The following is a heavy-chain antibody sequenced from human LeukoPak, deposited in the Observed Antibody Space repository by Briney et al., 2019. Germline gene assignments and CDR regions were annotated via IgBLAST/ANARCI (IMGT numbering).Heavy chain of an antibody. D-gene: IGHD2-2*01. CDR2: IYGGGST. Sequence: GGSLRLSCVASTFTVSTNSMSWVRQAPGKGLEWVLVIYGGGSTYYADSVKGRFTISRDNSKNTLYLQMNSLRAEDTAVYYCARDITSGTFDPWGQGTLVTVSS. V-gene: IGHV3-53*01. J-gene: IGHJ5*02. CDR3: ARDITSGTFDP. CDR1: TFTVSTNS.